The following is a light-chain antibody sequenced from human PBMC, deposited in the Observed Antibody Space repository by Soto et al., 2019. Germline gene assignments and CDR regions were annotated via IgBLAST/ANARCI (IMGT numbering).Light chain of an antibody. CDR1: QSVSSY. CDR2: DAS. CDR3: QHRSNFPPYT. Sequence: EIVLTQSPAILSLSPGDRATLSCRASQSVSSYLAWYQQKPGQAPRLLIYDASNRATGIPARFSGSGSGTDFTLTISSLYPEDFADYYCQHRSNFPPYTFGQPTQLAIK. V-gene: IGKV3-11*01. J-gene: IGKJ2*01.